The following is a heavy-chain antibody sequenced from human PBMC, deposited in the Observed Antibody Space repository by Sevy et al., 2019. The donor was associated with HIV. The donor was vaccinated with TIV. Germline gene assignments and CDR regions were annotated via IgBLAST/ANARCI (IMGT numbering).Heavy chain of an antibody. Sequence: GGSLRLSCAASGFSFRNYGMHWVRQAPGKGLEWVAVISYDGSNKYYADSVKGQFTISRENSNNTLYLEMNSLRVEDTAVYYCAKDRGGYNAHYYYYGMDIWGQGTTVTVSS. J-gene: IGHJ6*02. CDR2: ISYDGSNK. V-gene: IGHV3-30*18. D-gene: IGHD5-12*01. CDR1: GFSFRNYG. CDR3: AKDRGGYNAHYYYYGMDI.